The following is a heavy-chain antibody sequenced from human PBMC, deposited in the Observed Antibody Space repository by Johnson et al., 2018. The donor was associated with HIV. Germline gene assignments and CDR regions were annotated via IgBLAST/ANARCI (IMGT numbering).Heavy chain of an antibody. CDR1: GFTVSSNY. J-gene: IGHJ3*02. Sequence: VQLVESGGALVQPGGSLRLSCAASGFTVSSNYMSWVRQAPGKGLEWVSVIYSGDTTYYADSVKGRFTISRDNSKNTLYLQMNSLRVEDTAVYYCAKCIWGSSLIDVFDIWGQGTTVIVSS. V-gene: IGHV3-66*01. CDR2: IYSGDTT. D-gene: IGHD3-16*01. CDR3: AKCIWGSSLIDVFDI.